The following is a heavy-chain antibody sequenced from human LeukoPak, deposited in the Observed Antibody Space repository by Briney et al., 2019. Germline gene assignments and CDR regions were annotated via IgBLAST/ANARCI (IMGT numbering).Heavy chain of an antibody. D-gene: IGHD6-13*01. CDR1: GFTFNNYV. Sequence: GGSLRLSCAASGFTFNNYVMNWVRQAPGKGLKWVSAITDSSTSTYYADSVKGRFTISRHNSKNTLYLQMNSLRAEDTAVYYCAKGSSSSRPYYFDYWGQGTLVTVSS. V-gene: IGHV3-23*01. CDR2: ITDSSTST. CDR3: AKGSSSSRPYYFDY. J-gene: IGHJ4*02.